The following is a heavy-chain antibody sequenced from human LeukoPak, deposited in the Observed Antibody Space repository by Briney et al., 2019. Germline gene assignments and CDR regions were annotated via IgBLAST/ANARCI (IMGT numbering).Heavy chain of an antibody. J-gene: IGHJ4*02. V-gene: IGHV3-23*03. CDR1: GSTFSSFG. D-gene: IGHD1-1*01. CDR2: VYSGGST. Sequence: GGSLRHSCAASGSTFSSFGMSWVRQAPGKGLEWVSVVYSGGSTYYADSVKGRFTISRDNSKNTLYLQMNSLRAEDTAVYYCAKTGNPATGDYWGQGTLVTVSP. CDR3: AKTGNPATGDY.